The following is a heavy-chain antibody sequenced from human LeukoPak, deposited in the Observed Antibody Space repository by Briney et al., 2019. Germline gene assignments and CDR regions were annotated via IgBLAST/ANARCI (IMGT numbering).Heavy chain of an antibody. CDR1: DGSISSGDYY. V-gene: IGHV4-30-4*01. Sequence: SETLSLTCTVSDGSISSGDYYWSWIRQPPGKGLEWIGYIYYSGSTYYNPSLKSRVTISVDTSKNQFSLKLSSVTAADTAVYYCARENYYESSGYQYYFDYWGQGTLVTVSS. D-gene: IGHD3-22*01. J-gene: IGHJ4*02. CDR2: IYYSGST. CDR3: ARENYYESSGYQYYFDY.